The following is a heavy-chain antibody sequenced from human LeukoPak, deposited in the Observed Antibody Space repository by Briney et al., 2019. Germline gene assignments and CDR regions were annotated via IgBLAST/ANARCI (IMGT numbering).Heavy chain of an antibody. CDR3: ARVSFATVVTNTFDY. D-gene: IGHD4-23*01. CDR2: INPNSGGT. CDR1: GYTFTGYY. V-gene: IGHV1-2*02. J-gene: IGHJ4*02. Sequence: ASVKVSCKASGYTFTGYYMHWVRQAPGQGLEWMGWINPNSGGTNYAQKFQGRVTMTRDTSISTAYMELSRLRSDDTAVYYCARVSFATVVTNTFDYWGQGTLVTVSS.